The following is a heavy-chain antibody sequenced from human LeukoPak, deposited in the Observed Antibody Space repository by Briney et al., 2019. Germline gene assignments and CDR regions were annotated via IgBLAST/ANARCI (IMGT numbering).Heavy chain of an antibody. Sequence: PGGSLRLSCAASGFTFSTYAMSWVRQAPGKGLEWVSTISSSGGSTYYAYSVKVRFTISRDNSKNTLYLQMNSLRAEDTAVYYCAKDERHGDFFDYWGQGTLVTVSS. D-gene: IGHD4-17*01. CDR3: AKDERHGDFFDY. CDR1: GFTFSTYA. CDR2: ISSSGGST. V-gene: IGHV3-23*01. J-gene: IGHJ4*02.